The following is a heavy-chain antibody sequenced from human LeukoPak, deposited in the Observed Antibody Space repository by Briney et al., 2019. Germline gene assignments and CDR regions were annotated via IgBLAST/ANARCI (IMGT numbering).Heavy chain of an antibody. D-gene: IGHD3-22*01. CDR1: GGSISSYY. Sequence: SETLSLTCTVSGGSISSYYWSWIRQPPGKGLEWIGYIYYSGSTNYNPSLKSRVTISVDTSKSQFSLKLSSVTAADTAVYYCARRKRDSSGYYQYYFDYWGQGTLVTVSS. CDR2: IYYSGST. J-gene: IGHJ4*02. CDR3: ARRKRDSSGYYQYYFDY. V-gene: IGHV4-59*01.